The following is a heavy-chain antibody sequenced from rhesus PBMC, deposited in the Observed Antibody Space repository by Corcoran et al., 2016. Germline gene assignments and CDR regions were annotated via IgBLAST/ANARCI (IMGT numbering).Heavy chain of an antibody. V-gene: IGHV2S1*01. CDR3: ARLTHLSSGRYYFDY. J-gene: IGHJ4*01. CDR2: IYGDDDK. Sequence: QVTLKESGPALVKPTQTLTRTCTFSGFSLSTSGMVGGWFRQPPGKALEWPASIYGDDDKYYSTSLKSRLTISKDTSKNQVVLTMTNMDPVDTATYYCARLTHLSSGRYYFDYWGQGVLVTVSS. D-gene: IGHD6-31*01. CDR1: GFSLSTSGMV.